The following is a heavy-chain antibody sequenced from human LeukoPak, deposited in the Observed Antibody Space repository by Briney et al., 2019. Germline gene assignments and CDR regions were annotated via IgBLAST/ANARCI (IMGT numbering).Heavy chain of an antibody. CDR1: GFTFDGYT. CDR2: ISGDGGRA. V-gene: IGHV3-43*02. J-gene: IGHJ4*02. D-gene: IGHD3-16*01. Sequence: GGSLRLSCAASGFTFDGYTMDWVRHAPGKGLEWVSLISGDGGRAYYADSVKGRCTISRDNSKNSLYLQMNSLRTEDSAFYYCARDRGGPISSWGQGTLVTVSS. CDR3: ARDRGGPISS.